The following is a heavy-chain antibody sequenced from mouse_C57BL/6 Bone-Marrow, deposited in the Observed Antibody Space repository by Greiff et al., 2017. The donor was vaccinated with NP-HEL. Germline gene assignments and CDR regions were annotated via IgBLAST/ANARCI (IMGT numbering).Heavy chain of an antibody. J-gene: IGHJ2*01. V-gene: IGHV1-55*01. CDR3: ASGYYGSSPYYFDY. Sequence: VKLMESGAELVKPGASVKMSCKASGYTFTSYWITWVKQRPGQGLEWIGDIYPGSGSTNYNEKFKSKATLTVDTSSSTAYMQLSSLTSEDSAVYYCASGYYGSSPYYFDYWGQGTTLTVSS. CDR1: GYTFTSYW. CDR2: IYPGSGST. D-gene: IGHD1-1*01.